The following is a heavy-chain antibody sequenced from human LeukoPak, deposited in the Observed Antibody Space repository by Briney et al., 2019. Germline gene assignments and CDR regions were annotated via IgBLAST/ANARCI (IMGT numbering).Heavy chain of an antibody. Sequence: SETLSLTCTVSGGSISSYYWSWIRQPPGKGLEWIGYIYYSGSTNYNPSLKSRVTISVDTSKNQFSLKLSSVAAADTAVYYCARGPTGVFDYWGQGTLVTVSS. CDR1: GGSISSYY. CDR3: ARGPTGVFDY. J-gene: IGHJ4*02. D-gene: IGHD7-27*01. V-gene: IGHV4-59*01. CDR2: IYYSGST.